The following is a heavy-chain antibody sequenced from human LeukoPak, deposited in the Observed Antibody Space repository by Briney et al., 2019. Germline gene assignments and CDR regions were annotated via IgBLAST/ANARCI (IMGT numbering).Heavy chain of an antibody. CDR3: ARALSGSYFSLFIY. Sequence: PGGSLRLSCVASGFTFSTLAMIWVRQPPGKGLEWVSSIFPSGGEIHYADSVRGRFTISRDNSKSTLSLQMNSLRTEDTAVYYCARALSGSYFSLFIYWGQGTLVTVSS. D-gene: IGHD1-26*01. V-gene: IGHV3-23*01. CDR1: GFTFSTLA. J-gene: IGHJ4*02. CDR2: IFPSGGEI.